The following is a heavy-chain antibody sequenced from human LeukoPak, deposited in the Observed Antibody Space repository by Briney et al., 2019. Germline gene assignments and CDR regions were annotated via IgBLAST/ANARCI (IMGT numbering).Heavy chain of an antibody. V-gene: IGHV4-34*01. CDR3: ARDRKYYYHMDV. CDR1: GGSFSGYY. J-gene: IGHJ6*03. Sequence: SETLSLTCAVYGGSFSGYYWSWIRQPPGKGLEWIGEINHSGSTNYNPSLKSRVTISVDTSKNQFSLKLSSVTAADTAVYYCARDRKYYYHMDVWGKGTTVTVSS. CDR2: INHSGST. D-gene: IGHD1-14*01.